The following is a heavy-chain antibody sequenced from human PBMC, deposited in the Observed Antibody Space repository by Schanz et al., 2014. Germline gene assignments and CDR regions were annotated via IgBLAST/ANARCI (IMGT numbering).Heavy chain of an antibody. D-gene: IGHD4-17*01. CDR3: ARGYGDSPTDF. CDR1: RSTFSSYT. J-gene: IGHJ4*02. Sequence: QLQLVQSGAEVKKPGSSVKVSCKASRSTFSSYTISWVRQARGQGLEWVGRIIPILGIANYAQKFQGRVTITADRSTSTAYMELSSLRSEDTAVYYCARGYGDSPTDFWGQGTLVTVSS. V-gene: IGHV1-69*02. CDR2: IIPILGIA.